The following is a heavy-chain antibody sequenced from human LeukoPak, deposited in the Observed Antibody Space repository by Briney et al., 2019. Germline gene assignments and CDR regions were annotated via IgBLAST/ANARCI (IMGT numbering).Heavy chain of an antibody. CDR1: GGSFSGYY. Sequence: TSETLSLTCAVYGGSFSGYYWSWIRQPPGKGLEWIGEVNHSGSTNYNPSLKSRVTMSVDTSKNQFSLKLSSVTAADTAVYYCARGHRARPKGSWFDPWGQGTLVTVSS. J-gene: IGHJ5*02. D-gene: IGHD6-6*01. CDR3: ARGHRARPKGSWFDP. V-gene: IGHV4-34*01. CDR2: VNHSGST.